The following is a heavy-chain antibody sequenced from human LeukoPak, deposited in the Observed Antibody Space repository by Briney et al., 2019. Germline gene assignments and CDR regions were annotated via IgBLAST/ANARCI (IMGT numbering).Heavy chain of an antibody. D-gene: IGHD4-11*01. CDR3: ARAGGGLQSYGFDM. CDR2: INSDGSST. Sequence: GGSLRLSCAASGFTFSSHWMHWVRQGPGKGLVWVSRINSDGSSTGYEDSVKGRFTISSDNAKNALDLQMNNLRAEDAAVYYCARAGGGLQSYGFDMWGQGTKVSVST. CDR1: GFTFSSHW. V-gene: IGHV3-74*01. J-gene: IGHJ3*02.